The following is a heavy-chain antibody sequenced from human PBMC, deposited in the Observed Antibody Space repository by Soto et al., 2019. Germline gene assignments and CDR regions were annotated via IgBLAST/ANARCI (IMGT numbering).Heavy chain of an antibody. Sequence: QVQLVESGGGVVQPGRSLRLTCAASGFTLSSYGMHWVRQASGKGLEWVAVIWYDGTNKYYAESVKGRFTISRDNSKHRLYLQMNSLRAEDTAVYYCARDPGHVKYDRSGYYRNYYYGMDVWGQGTTVTVSS. CDR2: IWYDGTNK. CDR3: ARDPGHVKYDRSGYYRNYYYGMDV. CDR1: GFTLSSYG. J-gene: IGHJ6*02. V-gene: IGHV3-33*01. D-gene: IGHD3-22*01.